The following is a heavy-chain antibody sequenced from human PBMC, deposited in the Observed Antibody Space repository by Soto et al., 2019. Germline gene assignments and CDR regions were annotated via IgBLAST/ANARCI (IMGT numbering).Heavy chain of an antibody. Sequence: QVQLVQSGAEVKKPGSSVKVSCKASGGTFSSYAISWVRQAPGQGLEWMGGTIPIFGTAKYAQKFQGRVTITADESTSTAYMELSSLRSEDTAEYYCARDQDNWNFDAFDIWGQGTMVSVSS. CDR1: GGTFSSYA. CDR3: ARDQDNWNFDAFDI. V-gene: IGHV1-69*01. D-gene: IGHD1-1*01. J-gene: IGHJ3*02. CDR2: TIPIFGTA.